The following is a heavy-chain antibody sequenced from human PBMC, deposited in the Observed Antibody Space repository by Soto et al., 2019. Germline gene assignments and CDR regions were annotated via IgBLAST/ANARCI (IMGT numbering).Heavy chain of an antibody. CDR1: GFTFSNAW. J-gene: IGHJ4*02. V-gene: IGHV3-15*01. CDR2: IKSKTDGRTT. Sequence: GGSLRLSCAASGFTFSNAWMSWVRQAPGKGLEWVGRIKSKTDGRTTDYAEPVKGRFTISRDDSKNTLYLQMNSLKTEDTAVYYCTTDSVVVVVAATPGFGYWGQGTLVTVSS. CDR3: TTDSVVVVVAATPGFGY. D-gene: IGHD2-15*01.